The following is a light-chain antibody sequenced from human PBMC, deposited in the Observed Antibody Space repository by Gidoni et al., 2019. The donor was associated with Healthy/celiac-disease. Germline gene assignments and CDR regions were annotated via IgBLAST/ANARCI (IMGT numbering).Light chain of an antibody. Sequence: QSALTQPAPVPGSPGQSITISCTGTSSDVGGYNYVSWYQQHPGKAPKLMIYDVSNRPSGVSNRFSGSKSGNTASLTISGLQAEDEADYYCSSYTSSSPLFGGGTKLTVL. V-gene: IGLV2-14*03. CDR3: SSYTSSSPL. CDR1: SSDVGGYNY. CDR2: DVS. J-gene: IGLJ2*01.